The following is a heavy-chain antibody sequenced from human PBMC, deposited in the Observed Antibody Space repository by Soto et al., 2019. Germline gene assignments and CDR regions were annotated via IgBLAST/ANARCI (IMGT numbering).Heavy chain of an antibody. Sequence: QVQLVQSGAEVKKPGSSVKVSCKASGGTFSSYTISWVRQTPGQGLEWMGRIIPILGIANYAQKFQGRVTITADKSTSTAYMELSSLRSEDTAVYYCARGGDGDYYYYGMDVWGQGTTVTVSS. V-gene: IGHV1-69*02. J-gene: IGHJ6*02. D-gene: IGHD4-17*01. CDR2: IIPILGIA. CDR1: GGTFSSYT. CDR3: ARGGDGDYYYYGMDV.